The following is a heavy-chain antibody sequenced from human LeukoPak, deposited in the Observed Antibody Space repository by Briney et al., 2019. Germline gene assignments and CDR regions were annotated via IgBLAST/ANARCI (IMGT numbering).Heavy chain of an antibody. Sequence: PSETLSLTCTVSGYSISSGYYWGWIRQPPGKGLEWIGSIYHSGSTYYNPSLKSRVTISVDTSKDQFSLKLSSVTAADTAVYYCARVYGGSYPDYWGQGTLVTVSS. D-gene: IGHD1-26*01. CDR1: GYSISSGYY. CDR3: ARVYGGSYPDY. CDR2: IYHSGST. J-gene: IGHJ4*02. V-gene: IGHV4-38-2*02.